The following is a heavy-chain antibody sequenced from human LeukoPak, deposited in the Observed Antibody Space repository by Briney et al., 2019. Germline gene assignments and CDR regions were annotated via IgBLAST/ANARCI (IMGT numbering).Heavy chain of an antibody. Sequence: GGSLRLSCAASGFTFSDYYMSWIRQAPGKGLEWVSYISSSGSTIYYADSVKGRFTISRDNAKNSLYLQMNSLRAEDTAVYYCARGIAAAGASIHYYYYMDVWGKGTTVTVSS. D-gene: IGHD6-13*01. CDR3: ARGIAAAGASIHYYYYMDV. CDR1: GFTFSDYY. V-gene: IGHV3-11*01. J-gene: IGHJ6*03. CDR2: ISSSGSTI.